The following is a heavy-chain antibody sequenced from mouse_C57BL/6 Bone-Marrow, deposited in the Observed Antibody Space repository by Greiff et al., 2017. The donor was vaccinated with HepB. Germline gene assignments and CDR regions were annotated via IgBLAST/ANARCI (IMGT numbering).Heavy chain of an antibody. CDR2: ISSGSSTI. D-gene: IGHD1-1*01. CDR1: GFTFSDYG. V-gene: IGHV5-17*01. Sequence: EVKVVESGGGLVKPGGSLKLSCAASGFTFSDYGMHWVRQAPEKGLEWVAYISSGSSTIYYADTVKGRFTISRDNAKNTLFLQMTSLRSEDTAMYYCARKEDYYYGSSSWFAYWGQGTLVTVSA. J-gene: IGHJ3*01. CDR3: ARKEDYYYGSSSWFAY.